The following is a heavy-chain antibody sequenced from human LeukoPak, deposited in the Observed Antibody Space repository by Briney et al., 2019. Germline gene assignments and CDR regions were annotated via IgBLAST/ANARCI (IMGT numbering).Heavy chain of an antibody. V-gene: IGHV4-59*08. CDR3: ARQHDILTGYCKSTGAFDI. CDR1: GGSISSYY. CDR2: IYYSGGT. D-gene: IGHD3-9*01. Sequence: SETLSLTCTVSGGSISSYYWSWIRQPPGKGLEWIGYIYYSGGTNYNPSLKSRVTISVDTSKNQFSLKLSSVTAADTAVYYCARQHDILTGYCKSTGAFDIWGQGTMVTVSS. J-gene: IGHJ3*02.